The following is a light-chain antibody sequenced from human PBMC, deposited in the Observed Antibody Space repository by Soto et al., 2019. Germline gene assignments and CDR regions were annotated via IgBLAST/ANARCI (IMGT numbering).Light chain of an antibody. J-gene: IGLJ2*01. Sequence: QSALAQPPSASGSPGQSVTISSTGTSSDVGGYNYVSWYQQHPGKAPKLMIYEVSKRPSGVPDRFSGSKSGNTASLTVSGLKAEDEADYYCSSYAGSKPVVFGGGPKLTVL. V-gene: IGLV2-8*01. CDR3: SSYAGSKPVV. CDR2: EVS. CDR1: SSDVGGYNY.